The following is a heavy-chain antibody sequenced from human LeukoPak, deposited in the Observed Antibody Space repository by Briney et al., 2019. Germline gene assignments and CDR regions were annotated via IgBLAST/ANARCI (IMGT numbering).Heavy chain of an antibody. CDR3: ARALWFGELPTNFDY. CDR2: ISSSGSTI. V-gene: IGHV3-48*03. J-gene: IGHJ4*02. Sequence: GGSLRLSCAASGFPFSSYEMNCVRQAPGGGLEWVSYISSSGSTIYYADSEKGRFTISRDNAKNSLYLKMNSLRAEDTAVYYCARALWFGELPTNFDYWGQGILVTVSS. D-gene: IGHD3-10*01. CDR1: GFPFSSYE.